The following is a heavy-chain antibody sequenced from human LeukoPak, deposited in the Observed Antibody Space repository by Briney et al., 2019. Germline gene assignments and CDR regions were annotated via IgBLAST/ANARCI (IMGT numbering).Heavy chain of an antibody. CDR3: ARSGRTVHYDFWSGYREFDY. Sequence: ASVKVSCKASGYTFTGYYMHWVRQAPGQGLEWMGWINPNSGGTNYAQKFQGRVTMTRDTSTSTAYMELSRLRSDDTAVYYCARSGRTVHYDFWSGYREFDYWGQGTLVTVSS. J-gene: IGHJ4*02. D-gene: IGHD3-3*01. V-gene: IGHV1-2*02. CDR1: GYTFTGYY. CDR2: INPNSGGT.